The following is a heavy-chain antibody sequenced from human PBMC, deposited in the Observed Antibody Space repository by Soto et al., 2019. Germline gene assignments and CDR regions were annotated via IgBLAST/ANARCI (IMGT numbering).Heavy chain of an antibody. J-gene: IGHJ4*02. Sequence: QIHLEQSRIEMKEPGTSLKISCATSGYSFTNYGISWVRQAPGQGLEWMGWISGHNGNTKYAQSFHDRVVMTADKFTSTGYLEMRNLRSNDTAVYYCARANTWVTGRVGTHWGQGTKVTVSS. CDR3: ARANTWVTGRVGTH. V-gene: IGHV1-18*01. D-gene: IGHD1-1*01. CDR1: GYSFTNYG. CDR2: ISGHNGNT.